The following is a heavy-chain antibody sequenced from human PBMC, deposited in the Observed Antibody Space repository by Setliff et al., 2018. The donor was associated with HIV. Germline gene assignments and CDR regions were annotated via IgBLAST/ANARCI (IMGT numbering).Heavy chain of an antibody. D-gene: IGHD2-21*02. V-gene: IGHV4-4*07. CDR3: ARGVLITKGVTQTGGYYYNRDV. J-gene: IGHJ6*03. CDR2: MHTSGNT. CDR1: GDSISGYY. Sequence: SETLSLTCTSSGDSISGYYWSWIRQPAGKGLEWIGRMHTSGNTNYNPSLKSRVTMSVDTSKNQFSLRLSSVTAADTAVYSCARGVLITKGVTQTGGYYYNRDVGGKGPTATFP.